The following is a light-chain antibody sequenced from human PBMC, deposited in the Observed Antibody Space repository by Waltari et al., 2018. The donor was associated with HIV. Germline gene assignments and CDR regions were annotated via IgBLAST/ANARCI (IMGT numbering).Light chain of an antibody. Sequence: SYELPQPPSVSVSSGQTASITCSGDKLGDKYTCWYQQKPGQSPVLVIYQDNKRPSGIAARFSGSNSGNTATLTISGTQAMDEADYYCQAWDRGTAVFGGGTKLTVL. CDR1: KLGDKY. J-gene: IGLJ2*01. CDR3: QAWDRGTAV. V-gene: IGLV3-1*01. CDR2: QDN.